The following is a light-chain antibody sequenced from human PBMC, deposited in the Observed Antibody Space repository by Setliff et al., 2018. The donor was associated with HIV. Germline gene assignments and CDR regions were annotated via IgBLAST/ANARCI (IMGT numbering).Light chain of an antibody. V-gene: IGLV2-14*01. CDR3: SSFTSTSTVV. J-gene: IGLJ2*01. CDR2: EVT. Sequence: QSALAQPASVSGSPGQSITISCTGTTSDVVGFDYVSWYQQYPDRAPQLLIYEVTNRPSGVSNRFSGSKSGNTASLTISGLQPEDDSDYYCSSFTSTSTVVFGGGTKVTVL. CDR1: TSDVVGFDY.